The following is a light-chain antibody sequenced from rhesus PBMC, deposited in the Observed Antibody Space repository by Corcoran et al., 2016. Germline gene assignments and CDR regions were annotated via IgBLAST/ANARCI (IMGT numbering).Light chain of an antibody. CDR1: ENVNNY. J-gene: IGKJ3*01. Sequence: DIQMTQSPSSLSASVGDRVTITCRASENVNNYLNWYQQKPGKTPKLLIYKASTLQSGVPSRFSGSGSGTDYTFTINGIQPEDVATYYCLQPHSNPFPFGPGTKRDSK. V-gene: IGKV1-74*01. CDR2: KAS. CDR3: LQPHSNPFP.